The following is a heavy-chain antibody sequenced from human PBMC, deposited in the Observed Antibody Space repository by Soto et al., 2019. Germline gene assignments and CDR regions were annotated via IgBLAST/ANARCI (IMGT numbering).Heavy chain of an antibody. CDR1: GFTFSSYS. J-gene: IGHJ6*02. D-gene: IGHD6-19*01. V-gene: IGHV3-48*04. CDR3: ARLYPGSGWPFHYYGMDV. Sequence: GGSLRLSCAASGFTFSSYSMNWVRQAPGKGLEWVSYISSSTIYYADSVKGRFTISGDNAKNSLYLQMNSLRAEDTAVYYCARLYPGSGWPFHYYGMDVWGQGTTVTVS. CDR2: ISSSTI.